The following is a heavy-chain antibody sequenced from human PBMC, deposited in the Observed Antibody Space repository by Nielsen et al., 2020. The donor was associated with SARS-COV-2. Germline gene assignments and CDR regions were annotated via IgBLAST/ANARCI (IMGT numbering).Heavy chain of an antibody. CDR2: ISYDGSNK. Sequence: GESLKISCAASGFTFSSYGVHWVRQAPGKGLEWVAVISYDGSNKYYADSVKGRFTISRDNSKNTLYLQMNSLRAEDTAVYYCAKDCDYVSSPSLNWYFDYWGQGTLVTVSS. CDR3: AKDCDYVSSPSLNWYFDY. CDR1: GFTFSSYG. J-gene: IGHJ4*02. V-gene: IGHV3-30*18. D-gene: IGHD3-16*01.